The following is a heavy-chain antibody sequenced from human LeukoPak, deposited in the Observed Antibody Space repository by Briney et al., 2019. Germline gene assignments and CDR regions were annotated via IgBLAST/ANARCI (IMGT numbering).Heavy chain of an antibody. V-gene: IGHV1-18*01. CDR1: RYTFTSYG. CDR3: GLHPTVGCFDP. J-gene: IGHJ5*02. D-gene: IGHD4-17*01. CDR2: ISAYNGNT. Sequence: AASVKVSCKASRYTFTSYGIRWVRQAPGQGLEWMGWISAYNGNTNYAQKLQGRVTITTDTSTSTAYMELRSLRSDDTAVSLWGLHPTVGCFDPWGQRTLVTVSS.